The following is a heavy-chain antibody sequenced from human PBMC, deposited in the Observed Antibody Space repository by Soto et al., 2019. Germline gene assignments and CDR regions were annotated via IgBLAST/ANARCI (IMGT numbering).Heavy chain of an antibody. D-gene: IGHD6-13*01. CDR2: IYPGDSDT. V-gene: IGHV5-51*01. CDR3: ARMKEEQQLDNFAFDI. J-gene: IGHJ3*02. CDR1: GYSFTSYW. Sequence: PGESLKISCKGSGYSFTSYWIGWVRQMPGKGLEWMGTIYPGDSDTRYSPSFQGQVTISADKSISTAYLQWSSLKASDTAMYYCARMKEEQQLDNFAFDIWGQGTMVTVSS.